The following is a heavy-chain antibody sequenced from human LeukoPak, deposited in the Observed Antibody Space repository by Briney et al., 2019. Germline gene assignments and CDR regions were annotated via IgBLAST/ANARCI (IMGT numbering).Heavy chain of an antibody. V-gene: IGHV4-39*01. CDR1: DGSISSSSYY. D-gene: IGHD3-9*01. CDR3: ARLRRYQYYYYYMGV. CDR2: IYYSGST. Sequence: PSATLSLTCTVSDGSISSSSYYWGWIRQPPGKWLEWIGSIYYSGSTYYNPSLKSRVTISVDTSKNQFSLKLSSGTAADTAVYYCARLRRYQYYYYYMGVWGKGTTVTISS. J-gene: IGHJ6*03.